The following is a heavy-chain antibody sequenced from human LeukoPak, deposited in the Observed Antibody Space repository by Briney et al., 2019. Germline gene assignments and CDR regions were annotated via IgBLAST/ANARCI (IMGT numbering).Heavy chain of an antibody. V-gene: IGHV3-21*01. Sequence: GGSLRLSCAASGFTFSSYEMNWVRQAPGKGLEWVSSISSSSSYMYYADSVKGRFTISRDNAKNSLYLQMNSLRAEDTAVYYCASCIRCRGVITRYLDYWGQGTLVTVSS. J-gene: IGHJ4*02. D-gene: IGHD3-10*01. CDR1: GFTFSSYE. CDR2: ISSSSSYM. CDR3: ASCIRCRGVITRYLDY.